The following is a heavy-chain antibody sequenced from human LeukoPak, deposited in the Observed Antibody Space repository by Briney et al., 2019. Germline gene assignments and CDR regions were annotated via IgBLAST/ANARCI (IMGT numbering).Heavy chain of an antibody. D-gene: IGHD2-2*01. CDR3: ARDIASSSTSFVDY. CDR2: ISSSSSYI. Sequence: GGSLRLSCAASGFTFSSYTMNWVRQAPGEGLEWVSSISSSSSYIYYADSVKGRFTISRDNAKNSLYLQMNSLRAEDTAVYYCARDIASSSTSFVDYWGQGTLVTVSS. V-gene: IGHV3-21*01. J-gene: IGHJ4*02. CDR1: GFTFSSYT.